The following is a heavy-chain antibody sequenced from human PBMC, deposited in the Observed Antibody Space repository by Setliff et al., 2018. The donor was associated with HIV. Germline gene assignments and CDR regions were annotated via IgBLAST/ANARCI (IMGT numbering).Heavy chain of an antibody. CDR2: ISAYNGNT. D-gene: IGHD3-22*01. CDR1: GYTFSTYG. J-gene: IGHJ3*02. Sequence: ASVKVSCKASGYTFSTYGISWVRQAPGQGLEWMGWISAYNGNTNYAQKLQGRVTMTTDTSTSTAYMELSSLRSEDTAVYYCARVWSPGGYSHAFDIWGQGTMVTVSS. CDR3: ARVWSPGGYSHAFDI. V-gene: IGHV1-18*01.